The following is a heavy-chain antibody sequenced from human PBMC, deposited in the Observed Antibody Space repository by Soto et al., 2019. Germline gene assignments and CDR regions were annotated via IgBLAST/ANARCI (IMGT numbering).Heavy chain of an antibody. Sequence: SETLSLTCTVSGGSISSSSYYWGWIRQPPGKGLEWIGSIYYSGSTYYNPSLKSRVTISVDTSKNQFSLKLSSVTAADTAVYYCARHXTVPGYSIPGLLYAFDIWGQGTMVTVSS. D-gene: IGHD6-13*01. CDR3: ARHXTVPGYSIPGLLYAFDI. CDR1: GGSISSSSYY. J-gene: IGHJ3*02. V-gene: IGHV4-39*01. CDR2: IYYSGST.